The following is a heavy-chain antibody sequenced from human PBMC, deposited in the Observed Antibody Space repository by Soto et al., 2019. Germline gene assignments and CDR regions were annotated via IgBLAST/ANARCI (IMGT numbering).Heavy chain of an antibody. J-gene: IGHJ6*02. V-gene: IGHV1-18*04. D-gene: IGHD3-10*01. CDR3: ASPGSPYYYYGMDV. CDR2: ISAYNGNT. CDR1: GYTFTSYG. Sequence: GASVKVSCKASGYTFTSYGISWVRQAPGQGLEWMGWISAYNGNTNYAQKLQGRVTMTTDTSTSTAYMELRSLRSDDTAVYYCASPGSPYYYYGMDVWGQGTTVTVSS.